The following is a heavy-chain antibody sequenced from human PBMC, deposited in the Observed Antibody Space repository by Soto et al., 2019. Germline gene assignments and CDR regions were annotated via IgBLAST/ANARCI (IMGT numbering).Heavy chain of an antibody. V-gene: IGHV4-30-4*01. D-gene: IGHD5-12*01. J-gene: IGHJ6*02. CDR3: ARISGYDSYYYYGMDV. CDR2: IYYSGST. Sequence: PSETLSLTCTVSGGSISSGAYYWSWIRQPPGKGLEWIGYIYYSGSTYYNPSLKSRVTISVDTSKNQFSLKLSSVTAADTAVYYCARISGYDSYYYYGMDVWGQGTTVTVSS. CDR1: GGSISSGAYY.